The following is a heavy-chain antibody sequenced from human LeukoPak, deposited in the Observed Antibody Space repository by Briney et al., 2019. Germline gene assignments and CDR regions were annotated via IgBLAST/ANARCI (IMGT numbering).Heavy chain of an antibody. CDR1: GFTFSNYW. D-gene: IGHD2-21*02. J-gene: IGHJ6*02. CDR2: IKSDGSST. V-gene: IGHV3-74*01. CDR3: SRDSLSSCGGDCYSGLDV. Sequence: PGGSLRLSCAASGFTFSNYWMHWVRQALGEALMWVSRIKSDGSSTTYADSVKGRFTISRDNAKNTLYLQMNSLRAEDTAVYYCSRDSLSSCGGDCYSGLDVWGQGTTVTVSS.